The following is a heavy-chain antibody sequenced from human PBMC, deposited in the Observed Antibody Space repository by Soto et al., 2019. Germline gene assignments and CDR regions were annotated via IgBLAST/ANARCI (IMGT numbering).Heavy chain of an antibody. Sequence: SETLSLTCPVSGGSVSSGSLYWSWIRQPPGKGLERIGYIYYTGSTNYNPSLKSRVTTSVDTSKNQFSLKLSSVTAADTAVYYCARAIAARPFDYWGQGTLVTVSS. CDR3: ARAIAARPFDY. CDR2: IYYTGST. CDR1: GGSVSSGSLY. D-gene: IGHD6-6*01. J-gene: IGHJ4*02. V-gene: IGHV4-61*01.